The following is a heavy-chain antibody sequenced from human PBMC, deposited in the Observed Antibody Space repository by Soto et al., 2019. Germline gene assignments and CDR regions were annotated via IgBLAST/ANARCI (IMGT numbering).Heavy chain of an antibody. CDR2: IYSGGST. J-gene: IGHJ3*02. CDR3: ARALPHYDSSGYAFDSGAFDI. Sequence: GGSLRLSCAASGFTVSSNYMSWVRQAPGKGLEWVSVIYSGGSTYYADSVKGRFTISRDNSKNTLYLQMNSLRAEDTAVYYCARALPHYDSSGYAFDSGAFDIWGQGTMVTVSS. D-gene: IGHD3-22*01. V-gene: IGHV3-53*01. CDR1: GFTVSSNY.